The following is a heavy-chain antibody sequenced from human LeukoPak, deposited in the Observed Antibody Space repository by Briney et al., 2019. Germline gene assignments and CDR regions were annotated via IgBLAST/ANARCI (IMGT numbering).Heavy chain of an antibody. CDR3: ARPRFEYSSSVDAFDI. CDR2: ISAYNGNT. J-gene: IGHJ3*02. D-gene: IGHD6-6*01. V-gene: IGHV1-18*01. CDR1: GYTFTSYG. Sequence: ASVKVSCKASGYTFTSYGISWVRQAPGQGLEWMGWISAYNGNTNYAQKLQGRVTMTTDTSTSTAYMELRSLRSDDTAVYYCARPRFEYSSSVDAFDIWGQGTMVTVSS.